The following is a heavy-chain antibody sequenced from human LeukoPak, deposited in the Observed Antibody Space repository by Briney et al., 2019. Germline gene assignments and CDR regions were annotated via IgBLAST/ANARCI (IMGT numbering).Heavy chain of an antibody. CDR2: IYHSGST. V-gene: IGHV4-30-2*01. D-gene: IGHD2-15*01. Sequence: SQTLSLTCAVSGGSISSGGYSWSWIRQPPGKGLEWIGYIYHSGSTYYNPSLKSRVTISVDRSKNQFSLKLSSVTAADTAVHYCARAVCSGGSCYFDYWGQGTLVTVSS. CDR3: ARAVCSGGSCYFDY. CDR1: GGSISSGGYS. J-gene: IGHJ4*02.